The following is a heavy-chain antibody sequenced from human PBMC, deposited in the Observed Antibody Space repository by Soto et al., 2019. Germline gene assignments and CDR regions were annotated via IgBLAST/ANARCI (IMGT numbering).Heavy chain of an antibody. CDR2: YVPEENEI. V-gene: IGHV1-24*01. CDR1: RHGLSGIF. D-gene: IGHD3-22*01. CDR3: ATGLHYEWSPQF. Sequence: ASVKVSCKVCRHGLSGIFIHWVRQAPGGGLEWMGGYVPEENEIIYAQKFQDRVTMTQDTSTDIGYMELSSLRSDDTAVYYCATGLHYEWSPQFRDQGTMVTVSS. J-gene: IGHJ3*01.